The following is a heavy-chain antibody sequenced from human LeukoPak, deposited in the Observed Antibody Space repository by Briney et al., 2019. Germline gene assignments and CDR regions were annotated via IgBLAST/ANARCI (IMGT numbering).Heavy chain of an antibody. CDR3: ARETRITMVGGVIHQFDP. CDR2: IYCSGST. D-gene: IGHD3-10*01. J-gene: IGHJ5*02. V-gene: IGHV4-28*03. CDR1: GYSISSSNW. Sequence: WDTLTLTCAVSGYSISSSNWWGWLRQPPGKGLEWIGNIYCSGSTYYNPSLKSRVTISVDTSKNQFSLKLSCLTAAATAVYYWARETRITMVGGVIHQFDPWGQGTLVTVSS.